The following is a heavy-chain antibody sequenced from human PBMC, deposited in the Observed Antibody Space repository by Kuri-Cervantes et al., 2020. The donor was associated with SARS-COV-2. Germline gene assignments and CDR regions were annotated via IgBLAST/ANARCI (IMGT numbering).Heavy chain of an antibody. V-gene: IGHV4-59*08. CDR1: GGSISSYY. CDR2: MYYSERT. Sequence: SETLSLTCTVSGGSISSYYWSWIRQSPGKGLEWIGYMYYSERTSYNPSFKSRVTISVDTSKNHFSLKLNSVTAADSAVYYCARHSRGSPYHFDHWGQGTLVTVSS. J-gene: IGHJ4*02. D-gene: IGHD6-19*01. CDR3: ARHSRGSPYHFDH.